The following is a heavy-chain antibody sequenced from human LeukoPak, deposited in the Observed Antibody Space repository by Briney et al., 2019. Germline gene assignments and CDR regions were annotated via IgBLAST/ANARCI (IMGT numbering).Heavy chain of an antibody. V-gene: IGHV3-23*01. J-gene: IGHJ4*02. CDR3: AKDGTGESSGYYLGFDY. Sequence: PGGSLRLSCAASGFTFSNYDMSWVRQAPGKGLEWVSTITSSGGGTYYADSVKGPFTISRDNSKNTLFLQMNSLRVEDTAVYYCAKDGTGESSGYYLGFDYWGQGTLVTVSS. D-gene: IGHD3-22*01. CDR2: ITSSGGGT. CDR1: GFTFSNYD.